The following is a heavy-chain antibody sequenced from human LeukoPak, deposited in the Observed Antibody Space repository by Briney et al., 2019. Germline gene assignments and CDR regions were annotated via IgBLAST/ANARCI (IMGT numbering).Heavy chain of an antibody. D-gene: IGHD5-24*01. Sequence: GASVKVSCKASGYTFTTYDINWVRHATGQGLEWMGFMNPKSGNTGYAQKFQGRLTMTWDTSITTAYMQLDSLTPEDTAVYYCARELRRDAYWGQGTLVTVSS. J-gene: IGHJ4*02. CDR3: ARELRRDAY. V-gene: IGHV1-8*01. CDR2: MNPKSGNT. CDR1: GYTFTTYD.